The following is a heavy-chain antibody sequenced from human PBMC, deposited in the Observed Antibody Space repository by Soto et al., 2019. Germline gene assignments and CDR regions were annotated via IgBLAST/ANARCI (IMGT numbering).Heavy chain of an antibody. CDR3: ARGYDSSGYFDY. CDR1: GFTFSSYP. Sequence: GVSLRLSYEASGFTFSSYPMHWVRQAPGKGLEWVTVISYDGGNQYYADSVKGRFTISRDNAKNSLYLQMNSLRAEDTAVYYCARGYDSSGYFDYWGQGTLVTVSS. J-gene: IGHJ4*02. V-gene: IGHV3-30-3*01. D-gene: IGHD3-22*01. CDR2: ISYDGGNQ.